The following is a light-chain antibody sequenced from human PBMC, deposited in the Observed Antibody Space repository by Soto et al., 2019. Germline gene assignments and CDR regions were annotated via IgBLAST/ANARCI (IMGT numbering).Light chain of an antibody. CDR3: ESYDSSLDVV. Sequence: QSVLTQPPSVSGAPGQRVTISRTGSSSNIGAGYDVHWYQQLPGTAPKLLICGNSNRPSGVPDRFSGSKSGTSASLAITGLQDEDEADYYCESYDSSLDVVFGGGTKGTVL. CDR2: GNS. V-gene: IGLV1-40*01. J-gene: IGLJ2*01. CDR1: SSNIGAGYD.